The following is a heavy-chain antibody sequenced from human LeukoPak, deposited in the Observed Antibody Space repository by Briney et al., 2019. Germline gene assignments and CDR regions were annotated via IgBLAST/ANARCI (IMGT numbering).Heavy chain of an antibody. CDR1: GFTVSSNY. CDR2: IYSGGST. V-gene: IGHV3-66*02. Sequence: GGSLRLSCAASGFTVSSNYMSWVRQAPGKGLEWVSVIYSGGSTYYADSVKGRFTISRDNSKNTLYLQMNSLRAEDTAVYYCAKVRFVGATLWFDPWGQGTLVTVSS. J-gene: IGHJ5*02. CDR3: AKVRFVGATLWFDP. D-gene: IGHD1-26*01.